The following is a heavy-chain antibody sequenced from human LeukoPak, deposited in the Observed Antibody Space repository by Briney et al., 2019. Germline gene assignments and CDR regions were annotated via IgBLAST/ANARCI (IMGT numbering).Heavy chain of an antibody. V-gene: IGHV4-34*01. CDR3: ARVPGRPAAVFDY. J-gene: IGHJ4*02. CDR1: GGSLSGFS. D-gene: IGHD2-2*01. Sequence: NPSETLSLTCAVYGGSLSGFSWSWIRQPPGKGLEWIGELNHSGSTNYNPSLKSRVTISVDTSKNQFSLKLSSVTAADSAFYYCARVPGRPAAVFDYWGQGTLATVSS. CDR2: LNHSGST.